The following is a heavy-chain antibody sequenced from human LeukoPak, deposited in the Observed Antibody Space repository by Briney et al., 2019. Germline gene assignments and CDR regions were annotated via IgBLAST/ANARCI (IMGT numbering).Heavy chain of an antibody. D-gene: IGHD5-18*01. CDR1: GYTFTGYY. CDR2: INPNTSGT. V-gene: IGHV1-2*02. Sequence: ASVKVSCKASGYTFTGYYMHWVRQAPGQELEWMGWINPNTSGTDYAQKFQGRVTMTRDTSISTAYMELSRLRSDDTAVYYCARALGDTQGWSDPWGQGALVTVSS. J-gene: IGHJ5*02. CDR3: ARALGDTQGWSDP.